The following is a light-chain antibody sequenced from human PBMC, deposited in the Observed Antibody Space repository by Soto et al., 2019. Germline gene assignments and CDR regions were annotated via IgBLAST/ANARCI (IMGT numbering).Light chain of an antibody. J-gene: IGLJ1*01. V-gene: IGLV2-14*01. CDR1: SSDVGGYKY. CDR3: SSYTSSSTYV. CDR2: EVS. Sequence: QSALTQPASVSGSPGQSITISCTGTSSDVGGYKYVSWYQQHPGKAPKLMIFEVSNRPSGVSNRFPGSKSGNTASLTISGLQAEDEGDYYCSSYTSSSTYVFGTGTKVTVL.